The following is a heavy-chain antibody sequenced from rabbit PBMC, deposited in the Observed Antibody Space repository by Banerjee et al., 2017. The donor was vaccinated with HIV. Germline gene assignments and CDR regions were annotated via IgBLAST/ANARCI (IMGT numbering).Heavy chain of an antibody. CDR2: IYAGSNSNT. CDR1: GFSFSSGYD. D-gene: IGHD6-1*01. CDR3: GRDRGVGYDLNL. J-gene: IGHJ3*01. Sequence: QQQLEESGGGLVKPEGSLTLTCTASGFSFSSGYDMCWVRQAPGKGLEWIACIYAGSNSNTWYASWAKGRFTISKTSSTTVTLQMTSLTAADTATYFCGRDRGVGYDLNLWGQGTLVTVS. V-gene: IGHV1S45*01.